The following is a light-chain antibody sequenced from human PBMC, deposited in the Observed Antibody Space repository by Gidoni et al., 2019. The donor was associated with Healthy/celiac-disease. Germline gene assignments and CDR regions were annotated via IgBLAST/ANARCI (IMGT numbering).Light chain of an antibody. J-gene: IGKJ5*01. CDR1: QSVSSN. CDR2: GAS. V-gene: IGKV3D-15*03. Sequence: EIVMTQSPATLSVSPGERATLSCRASQSVSSNLAWYQQKPGQAPRLLIYGASIRATGIPARFSGSGSGTEFTLTISILQSEDFAVYYCQQYKNWPPITFGQGTRLEIK. CDR3: QQYKNWPPIT.